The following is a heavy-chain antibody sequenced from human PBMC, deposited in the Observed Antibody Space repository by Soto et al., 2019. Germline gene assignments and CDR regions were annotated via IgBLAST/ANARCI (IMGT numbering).Heavy chain of an antibody. D-gene: IGHD6-19*01. CDR1: GGSISSYY. J-gene: IGHJ4*02. Sequence: QVQLQESGPGLVKPSETLSLTCTVSGGSISSYYWSWIRQPPGKGLEWIGYIYYSGSTNYNPSLKIRVTISVDTSKNQCSLKLSSVTAAHTAVYYCARHEGAGTRYYFDYWGQGTLVTVSS. CDR3: ARHEGAGTRYYFDY. V-gene: IGHV4-59*08. CDR2: IYYSGST.